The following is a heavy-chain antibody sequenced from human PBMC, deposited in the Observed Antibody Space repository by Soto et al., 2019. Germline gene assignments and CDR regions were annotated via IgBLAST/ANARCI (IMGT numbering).Heavy chain of an antibody. J-gene: IGHJ3*02. Sequence: ASVKVSCKASGYRFAGFYIHWKRQAPGQGLEWVGSINSNSGATTYAQKFQDSVAMTRDTSVSTAYMDLNRLTSDDTAIYYCAIIMTHSDSFDIWGQGTMVT. CDR2: INSNSGAT. CDR3: AIIMTHSDSFDI. D-gene: IGHD3-16*01. CDR1: GYRFAGFY. V-gene: IGHV1-2*04.